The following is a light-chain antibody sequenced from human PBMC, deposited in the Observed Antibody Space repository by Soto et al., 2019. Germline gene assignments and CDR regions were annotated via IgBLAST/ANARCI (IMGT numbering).Light chain of an antibody. CDR3: ASWDDALSGVV. V-gene: IGLV1-47*01. CDR2: RSD. CDR1: SSNIGNNF. J-gene: IGLJ3*02. Sequence: QSVLTQPPSASGTPGQRVTMSCSGSSSNIGNNFVFWYQHLPGTAPKLLIYRSDQRPSRVPDRFSASKSGTSASLAISGLRSDDEADYYCASWDDALSGVVFGGGTKLTVL.